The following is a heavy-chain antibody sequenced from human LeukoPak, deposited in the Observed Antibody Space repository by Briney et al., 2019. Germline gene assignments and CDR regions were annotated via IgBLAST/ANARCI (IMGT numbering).Heavy chain of an antibody. CDR1: GGSISSYY. D-gene: IGHD3-22*01. J-gene: IGHJ4*02. CDR2: IYYSGST. V-gene: IGHV4-59*01. Sequence: SETLSLTCTVSGGSISSYYWSWIRQPPGKGLEWIANIYYSGSTNYNPSLRSRVTISVDTSKNQFSLKLTSVTAADTAVYFCARNGPHYYDNSGYLDYWGQGTLVTVSS. CDR3: ARNGPHYYDNSGYLDY.